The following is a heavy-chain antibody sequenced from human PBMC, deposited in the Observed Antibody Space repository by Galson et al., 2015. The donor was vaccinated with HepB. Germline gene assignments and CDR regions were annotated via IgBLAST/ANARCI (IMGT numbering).Heavy chain of an antibody. CDR3: ARSKSPSSPSDN. CDR1: GFRFRDYG. CDR2: ISSSGGTI. Sequence: SLRLSCATSGFRFRDYGIHWVRQAPGKGLEWVSYISSSGGTIYYADSVKGRFTISRDNAKSLYLQMNSLTAEDTAVYYCARSKSPSSPSDNWGQGTLVTVSS. V-gene: IGHV3-11*04. D-gene: IGHD6-13*01. J-gene: IGHJ4*02.